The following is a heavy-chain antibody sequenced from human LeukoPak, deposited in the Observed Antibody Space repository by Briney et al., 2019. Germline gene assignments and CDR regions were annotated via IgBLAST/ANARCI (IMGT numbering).Heavy chain of an antibody. CDR3: ARDDGGGGDAFDI. J-gene: IGHJ3*02. D-gene: IGHD2-15*01. CDR2: IYYSRST. V-gene: IGHV4-59*01. CDR1: GGSISSYY. Sequence: PSETLSLTCTVSGGSISSYYWSWIRQPPGKGLEWIGYIYYSRSTNYNPSLKSRVAISVDTSKNQFSLKLSSVTAADTAVYYCARDDGGGGDAFDIWGQGTMVTVSS.